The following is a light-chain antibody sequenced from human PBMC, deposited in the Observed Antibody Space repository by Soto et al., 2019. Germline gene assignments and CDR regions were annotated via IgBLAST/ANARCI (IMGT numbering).Light chain of an antibody. CDR3: QQYNSYWT. CDR2: GAS. Sequence: EIVMTQSPATLSVSPGERATLSCRASQSVTSRSLAWYQQKPGQAPRLLISGASSRATGISDRFSGSGSGTEFTLTISSLQPDDFATYYCQQYNSYWTFGQGTKVDIK. CDR1: QSVTSRS. V-gene: IGKV3D-15*01. J-gene: IGKJ1*01.